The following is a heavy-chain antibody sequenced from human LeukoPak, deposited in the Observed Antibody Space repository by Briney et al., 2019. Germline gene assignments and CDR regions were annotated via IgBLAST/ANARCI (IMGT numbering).Heavy chain of an antibody. CDR2: VDPEDGET. D-gene: IGHD3-16*02. J-gene: IGHJ4*02. Sequence: ASVKVSCEVSGYTFTDYYMHWVQQAPGKGLEWMGLVDPEDGETIYAEKFQGRVTITADTSTDTAYMELSSLRSEDTAVYYCAASSYYDYVWGSYREYYFDYWGQGTLVTVSS. CDR1: GYTFTDYY. V-gene: IGHV1-69-2*01. CDR3: AASSYYDYVWGSYREYYFDY.